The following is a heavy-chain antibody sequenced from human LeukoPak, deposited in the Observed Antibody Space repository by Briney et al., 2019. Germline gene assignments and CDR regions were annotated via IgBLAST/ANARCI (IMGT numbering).Heavy chain of an antibody. CDR3: ARVEYSSDYYYYYYMDV. J-gene: IGHJ6*03. Sequence: PGGTLRLSCAASGFTFNNYGMSWVRQAPGKGLEWVSVISGSGAITYYADSVKGRFTISRDNSRNTLYLQMNSLRAEDTAVYYCARVEYSSDYYYYYYMDVWGKGTTVTVSS. D-gene: IGHD6-19*01. CDR2: ISGSGAIT. V-gene: IGHV3-23*01. CDR1: GFTFNNYG.